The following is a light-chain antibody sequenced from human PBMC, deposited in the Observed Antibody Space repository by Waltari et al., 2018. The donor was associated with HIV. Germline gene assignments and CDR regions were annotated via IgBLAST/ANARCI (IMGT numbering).Light chain of an antibody. Sequence: EIVLTQSPGTLSLSPGERVTLSCRASQSVVSNYLAWYQQRPGQAPRLLIYGASARATGIPDRFTGSGSGTDFTLTISRLEPEDFAVYFCQQYGSSPETFGQGTKVEIK. CDR3: QQYGSSPET. CDR1: QSVVSNY. CDR2: GAS. J-gene: IGKJ1*01. V-gene: IGKV3-20*01.